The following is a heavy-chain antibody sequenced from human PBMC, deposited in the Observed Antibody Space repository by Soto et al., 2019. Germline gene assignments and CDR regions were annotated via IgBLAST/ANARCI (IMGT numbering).Heavy chain of an antibody. J-gene: IGHJ5*01. V-gene: IGHV4-61*01. CDR1: VDSVTSGNYY. Sequence: PSETLSLTCTFSVDSVTSGNYYCSWIGQPPWKGLEWIGHIYYSGSTNYSPSLKSRVTISLDTSNNQFSLKVTSVTAADTAVYYCEMSPVATYMIHWFELLGQGTLVRVSS. CDR2: IYYSGST. D-gene: IGHD3-16*01. CDR3: EMSPVATYMIHWFEL.